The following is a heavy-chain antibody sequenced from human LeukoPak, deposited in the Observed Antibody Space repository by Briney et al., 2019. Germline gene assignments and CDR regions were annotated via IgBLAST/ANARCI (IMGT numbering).Heavy chain of an antibody. Sequence: SETLSLTCTVSGGSISSYYWSWIRQPPGKGLEWIGYIYYSGSTNYNPSLKSRVTISVDTSKNQFSLKLSSVTAADTAVYYCARDRAITEWGQGTLVTVSS. J-gene: IGHJ4*02. CDR3: ARDRAITE. CDR2: IYYSGST. CDR1: GGSISSYY. V-gene: IGHV4-59*01. D-gene: IGHD3-10*01.